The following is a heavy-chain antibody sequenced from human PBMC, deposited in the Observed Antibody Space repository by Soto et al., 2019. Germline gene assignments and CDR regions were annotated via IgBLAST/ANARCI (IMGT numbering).Heavy chain of an antibody. CDR1: GGTFSSYA. CDR2: IIPIFGTA. J-gene: IGHJ6*02. Sequence: SVKVSCKASGGTFSSYAISWVRQAPGQGLEWMGGIIPIFGTANYARKFQGRVTITADESTSTAHMELSSLRSEDTAVYYCARGKQDGRYDFWSGRPYYYFYGMDVWGQGTTVTVSS. V-gene: IGHV1-69*13. D-gene: IGHD3-3*01. CDR3: ARGKQDGRYDFWSGRPYYYFYGMDV.